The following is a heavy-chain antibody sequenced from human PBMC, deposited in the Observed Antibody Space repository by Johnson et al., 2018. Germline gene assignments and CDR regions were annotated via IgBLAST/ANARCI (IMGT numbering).Heavy chain of an antibody. CDR2: ISSSSSTI. CDR3: ARDSYYYYMDV. V-gene: IGHV3-48*01. Sequence: VQLVESGGGLVQPGGSLRLSCAASGFTFSSYSMNWVRQAPGKGLEWVSYISSSSSTIYYADSVKGRFTISRDNAKNSLYLQMNSRRAEDTAVYYCARDSYYYYMDVLGKGTTVTVSS. CDR1: GFTFSSYS. J-gene: IGHJ6*03.